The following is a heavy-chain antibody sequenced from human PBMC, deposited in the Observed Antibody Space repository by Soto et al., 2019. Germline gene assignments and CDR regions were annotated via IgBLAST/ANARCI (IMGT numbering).Heavy chain of an antibody. CDR3: ARAPKVYGSSLAT. CDR1: GYTITDNY. CDR2: INPNSGGT. D-gene: IGHD6-19*01. J-gene: IGHJ5*02. V-gene: IGHV1-2*02. Sequence: GASVKVSCTASGYTITDNYLHWVRQAPGQGLEWMGWINPNSGGTNYAQTFQGRVTMTRDASISTAYMELSRLRSDDTAVFYCARAPKVYGSSLATWGQGTPVTVSS.